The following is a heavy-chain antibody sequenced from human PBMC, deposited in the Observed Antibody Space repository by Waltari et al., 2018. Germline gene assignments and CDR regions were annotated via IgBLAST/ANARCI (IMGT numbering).Heavy chain of an antibody. V-gene: IGHV1-69*14. J-gene: IGHJ4*02. CDR3: ARDRANYYDSSGYTFDY. CDR2: IIPIFCTA. Sequence: QVQLVQSGAEVKKPGSSVKVSCKASGGTFSSYAISWVRQAPGQGLEWMGGIIPIFCTANYAQKFQGRVTITAYKSTSTAYMELSSLRSEDTAVYYCARDRANYYDSSGYTFDYWGQGTLVTVSS. D-gene: IGHD3-22*01. CDR1: GGTFSSYA.